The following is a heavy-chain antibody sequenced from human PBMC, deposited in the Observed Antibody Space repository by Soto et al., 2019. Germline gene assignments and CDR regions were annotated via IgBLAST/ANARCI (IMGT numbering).Heavy chain of an antibody. J-gene: IGHJ4*02. D-gene: IGHD3-22*01. CDR2: ISGSGGST. Sequence: GGSLRLSCAASGFTFSSYAMSWVRQAPGRGLEWVSAISGSGGSTYYADSVKGRFTISRDNSKNTLYLQMNSLRAEDTAVYYCAKDLYYYDSSGYHYWGQGTLVTVSS. V-gene: IGHV3-23*01. CDR1: GFTFSSYA. CDR3: AKDLYYYDSSGYHY.